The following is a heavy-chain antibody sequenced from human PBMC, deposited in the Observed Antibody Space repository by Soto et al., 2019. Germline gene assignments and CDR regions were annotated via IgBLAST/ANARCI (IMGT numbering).Heavy chain of an antibody. CDR1: GFTFSSYG. J-gene: IGHJ4*02. CDR3: ARDRGVAAALDY. Sequence: PGGSLRLSCAASGFTFSSYGMHWVRQAPGKGLEWVAVIWYDGSNKYYADSVKGRFTISRDNSKNTLYLQMSSLRAEDTAVYYCARDRGVAAALDYWGQGTLVTVSS. D-gene: IGHD6-13*01. V-gene: IGHV3-33*01. CDR2: IWYDGSNK.